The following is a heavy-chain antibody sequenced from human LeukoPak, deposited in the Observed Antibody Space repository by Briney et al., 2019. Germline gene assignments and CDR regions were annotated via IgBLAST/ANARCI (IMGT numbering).Heavy chain of an antibody. CDR3: ARVGYDSSRYYYYYYYMDV. Sequence: SETLSLTCTVSGGSISSYYWSWIRQPPGKGLEWIGYIYYSGSTNYNPSLKSRVTISVDTSKNQFSLKLSSVTAADTAVYYCARVGYDSSRYYYYYYYMDVWGKGTTVTISS. D-gene: IGHD3-22*01. J-gene: IGHJ6*03. V-gene: IGHV4-59*01. CDR2: IYYSGST. CDR1: GGSISSYY.